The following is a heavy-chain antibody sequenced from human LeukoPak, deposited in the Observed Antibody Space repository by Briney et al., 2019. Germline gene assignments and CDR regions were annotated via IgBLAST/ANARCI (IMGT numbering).Heavy chain of an antibody. Sequence: PSETLSLTCAVYGGSFSGYYWSWIRQPPGKGLEWIGEINHSGSTNYNPSLKSRVTISVDTSKNQFSLKLSSVTAADTAVYYCARLGQWLGPEPFDIWGQGTMVTVSS. D-gene: IGHD6-19*01. CDR2: INHSGST. CDR3: ARLGQWLGPEPFDI. J-gene: IGHJ3*02. V-gene: IGHV4-34*01. CDR1: GGSFSGYY.